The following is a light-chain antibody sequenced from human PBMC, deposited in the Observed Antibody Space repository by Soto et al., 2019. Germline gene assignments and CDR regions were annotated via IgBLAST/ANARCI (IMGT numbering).Light chain of an antibody. Sequence: SSELTQPPSVSVAPGKTASVACGGSNIGSKSVHCYQKKSGQAPVLVMYYASDRPSGIPERFSGSNSGNTATLTISRVEAGDEADYYCQVWDISSGHVVFGGGTKLTLL. V-gene: IGLV3-21*01. CDR2: YAS. CDR3: QVWDISSGHVV. J-gene: IGLJ3*02. CDR1: NIGSKS.